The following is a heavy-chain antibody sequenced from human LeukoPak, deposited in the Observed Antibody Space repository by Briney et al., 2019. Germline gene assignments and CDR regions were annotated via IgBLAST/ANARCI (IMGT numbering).Heavy chain of an antibody. CDR3: ARGVPFEWLSPIGNFDY. V-gene: IGHV4-30-4*01. CDR1: GGSISSGDYY. D-gene: IGHD3-9*01. Sequence: SETLSLTCTVSGGSISSGDYYWSWIRQPPGKGLEWIGYIYYSGSTYYNPSLKSRVTISVDTSKNQFSLKLSSVTAADTAVYYCARGVPFEWLSPIGNFDYWGQGTLVTVSS. J-gene: IGHJ4*02. CDR2: IYYSGST.